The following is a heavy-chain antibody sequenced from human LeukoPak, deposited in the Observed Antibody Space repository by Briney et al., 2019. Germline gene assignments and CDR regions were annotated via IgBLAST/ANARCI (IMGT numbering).Heavy chain of an antibody. J-gene: IGHJ5*02. D-gene: IGHD3-9*01. CDR3: ARDLDWGAFDA. CDR1: GFTFSDYY. V-gene: IGHV3-23*01. CDR2: ISPSGSIS. Sequence: GGSLRLSCAASGFTFSDYYMNWIRQAPGKGLEWVSGISPSGSISYYADSVKGRFTISRDNSKNTVSLQMNSLRAEDTALYYCARDLDWGAFDAWGQGTLVTVSS.